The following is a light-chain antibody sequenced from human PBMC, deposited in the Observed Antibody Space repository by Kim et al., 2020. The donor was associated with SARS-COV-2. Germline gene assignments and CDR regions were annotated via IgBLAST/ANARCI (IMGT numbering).Light chain of an antibody. V-gene: IGLV3-1*01. Sequence: PGQTASITCSGDKLGDKYACWYQQKPGQSPVLVIYQDSKRPSGIPERFSGSNSGNTATLTISGTQAMDEADYYCQAWDSSTAHVVFGGGTKLTVL. CDR3: QAWDSSTAHVV. CDR2: QDS. J-gene: IGLJ2*01. CDR1: KLGDKY.